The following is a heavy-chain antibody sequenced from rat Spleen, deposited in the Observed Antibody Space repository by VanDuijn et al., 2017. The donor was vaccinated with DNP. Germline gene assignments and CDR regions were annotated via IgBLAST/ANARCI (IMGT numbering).Heavy chain of an antibody. CDR3: AREGDYYDGSFVDALDA. D-gene: IGHD1-12*02. CDR1: GFTFKNYW. Sequence: EVQLVESGGDLVRPGRSLKLSCVASGFTFKNYWMTWIRHVPGKGLEWVASISTSGDTSYYRDSVKGRFTLSRDNAENTLYLQMNSLRSEDSATYYCAREGDYYDGSFVDALDAWGQGTSVTVSS. V-gene: IGHV5-31*01. CDR2: ISTSGDTS. J-gene: IGHJ4*01.